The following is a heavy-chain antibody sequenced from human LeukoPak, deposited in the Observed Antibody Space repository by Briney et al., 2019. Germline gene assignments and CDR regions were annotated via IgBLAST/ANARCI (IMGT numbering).Heavy chain of an antibody. J-gene: IGHJ4*02. CDR1: GFIFSSNG. CDR3: AATTVV. Sequence: PGRSLRLSCAASGFIFSSNGMHWVRQAPGKGLEWVAVIWYDGGNEFYADSVKGRFTISRDNSKNTLYLQMNSLRAEDTAVYYCAATTVVWGQGTLVTVSS. D-gene: IGHD4-23*01. CDR2: IWYDGGNE. V-gene: IGHV3-33*01.